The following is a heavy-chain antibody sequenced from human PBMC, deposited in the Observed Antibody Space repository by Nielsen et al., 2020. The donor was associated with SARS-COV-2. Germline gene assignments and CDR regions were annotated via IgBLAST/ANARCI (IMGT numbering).Heavy chain of an antibody. Sequence: SETLSLTCTVSGGSISSYYWSWIRQPPGKGLEWIGYIYYSGSTNYNPSLKSRVTISVDTSKNQFSLKLSSVTAADTAVYYCARTVPLFEYWVYNWFDPWGQGTLVTVSS. V-gene: IGHV4-59*01. CDR2: IYYSGST. J-gene: IGHJ5*02. CDR1: GGSISSYY. CDR3: ARTVPLFEYWVYNWFDP. D-gene: IGHD2-8*02.